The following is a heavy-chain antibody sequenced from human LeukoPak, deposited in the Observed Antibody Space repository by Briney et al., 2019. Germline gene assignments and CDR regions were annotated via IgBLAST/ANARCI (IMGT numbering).Heavy chain of an antibody. Sequence: GGSLRLSCAASGFTVSSDYMSWVRQAPGKGLEWVSIIYSGGDTYYVDSVKGRFTISRDNSKNTLYLQMNSLRAEDTAVYYCARDRYSTIFGGWGQGTLVTVSS. D-gene: IGHD3-3*01. CDR3: ARDRYSTIFGG. CDR1: GFTVSSDY. CDR2: IYSGGDT. J-gene: IGHJ4*02. V-gene: IGHV3-66*02.